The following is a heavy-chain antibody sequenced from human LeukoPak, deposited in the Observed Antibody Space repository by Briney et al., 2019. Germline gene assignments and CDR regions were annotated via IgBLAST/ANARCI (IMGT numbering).Heavy chain of an antibody. CDR2: IQFHGSDI. D-gene: IGHD6-13*01. J-gene: IGHJ4*02. CDR3: AKDPAAAGWCFDY. CDR1: GFTFTESG. V-gene: IGHV3-30*02. Sequence: GGSLRLSCAASGFTFTESGMHWVRQAPGRGLEWLAFIQFHGSDIFYADSVEGRFTISRDNSRNTLYLQMNSLRAEDTAVYYCAKDPAAAGWCFDYWGQGTLVTVSS.